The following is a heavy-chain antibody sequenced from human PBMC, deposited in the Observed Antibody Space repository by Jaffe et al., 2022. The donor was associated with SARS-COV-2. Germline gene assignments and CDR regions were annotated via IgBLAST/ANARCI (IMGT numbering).Heavy chain of an antibody. J-gene: IGHJ3*02. V-gene: IGHV4-61*02. CDR3: ARDRSRDGYNSVLI. Sequence: QVQLQESGPGLVKPSQTLSLTCTVSGGSISSGSYYWSWIRQPAGKGLEWIGRIYTSGSPNYNPSLRSRVTISVDTSKNQFSLKLSSVSAADTAVYYCARDRSRDGYNSVLIWGQGTMVTVAS. CDR2: IYTSGSP. CDR1: GGSISSGSYY. D-gene: IGHD1-1*01.